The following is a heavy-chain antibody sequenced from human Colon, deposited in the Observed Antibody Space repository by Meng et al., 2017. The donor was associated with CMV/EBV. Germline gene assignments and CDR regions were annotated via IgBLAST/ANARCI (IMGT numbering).Heavy chain of an antibody. J-gene: IGHJ4*02. CDR3: VRSSGWSLFDY. CDR1: GYTFSDYY. Sequence: GHLMPFGAGVKEPGASVQVSCKTSGYTFSDYYMHWVRQAPGQGLEWMGWIRSDGSATNYAQKFRGRVTMTRDASVSTAYMELSGLTSDDTAVYFCVRSSGWSLFDYWGPGALVTVSS. D-gene: IGHD6-19*01. V-gene: IGHV1-2*02. CDR2: IRSDGSAT.